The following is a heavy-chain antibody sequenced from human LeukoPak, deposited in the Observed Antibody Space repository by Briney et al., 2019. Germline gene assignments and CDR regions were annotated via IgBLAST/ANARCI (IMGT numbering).Heavy chain of an antibody. Sequence: GGSLRLSCAAFGFTFSSYWMHWVRQAPGKGLVWVSGINSDGSSTSYADSVKGRFTISRDNAKNTLYLQMNSLRVEDTAVYYCARVAPWYNWNDLDYWGQGTLVTVSS. CDR1: GFTFSSYW. V-gene: IGHV3-74*01. CDR3: ARVAPWYNWNDLDY. CDR2: INSDGSST. J-gene: IGHJ4*02. D-gene: IGHD1-20*01.